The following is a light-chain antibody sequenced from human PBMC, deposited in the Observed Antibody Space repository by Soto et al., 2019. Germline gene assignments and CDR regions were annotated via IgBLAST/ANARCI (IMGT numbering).Light chain of an antibody. V-gene: IGKV3-15*01. CDR3: HQYYSWPRGT. J-gene: IGKJ1*01. CDR2: FAS. Sequence: EIVMTQSPGTLSVSPGEIATLYFSASQNIITNLAWDQQKPGQAPRLLIFFASTRVTGIPAMFSGSGSGTEFTLTISSLQSEDFAVYYCHQYYSWPRGTFGQGTKVDIK. CDR1: QNIITN.